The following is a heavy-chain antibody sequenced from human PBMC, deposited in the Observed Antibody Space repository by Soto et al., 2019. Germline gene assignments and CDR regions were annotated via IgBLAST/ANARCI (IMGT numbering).Heavy chain of an antibody. V-gene: IGHV3-11*01. CDR3: ARFWHYGSGSYYNGNWFDP. J-gene: IGHJ5*02. CDR1: GFTFSDYY. D-gene: IGHD3-10*01. CDR2: ISSSGSTI. Sequence: GSLRLSCAASGFTFSDYYMSWIRQAPGKGLEWVSYISSSGSTIYYADSVKGRFTISRDNAKNSLYLQMNSLRAEDTAVYYCARFWHYGSGSYYNGNWFDPWGQGTLVTVSS.